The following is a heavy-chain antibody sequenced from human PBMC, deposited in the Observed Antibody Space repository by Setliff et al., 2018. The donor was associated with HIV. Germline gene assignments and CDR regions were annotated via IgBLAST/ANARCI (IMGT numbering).Heavy chain of an antibody. CDR2: INPSGGST. J-gene: IGHJ4*02. CDR1: GYTFTSYY. D-gene: IGHD7-27*01. CDR3: ARQLSNSLDY. Sequence: ASVKVSCKASGYTFTSYYMHWVRQAPGQGPEWMGIINPSGGSTSYAQKFQGRVTMTRDTSTSTVYMELSGLRSDDTAMYFCARQLSNSLDYWGQGTLVTVSS. V-gene: IGHV1-46*01.